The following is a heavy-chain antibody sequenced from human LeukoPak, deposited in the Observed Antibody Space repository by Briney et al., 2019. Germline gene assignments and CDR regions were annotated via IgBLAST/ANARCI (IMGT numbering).Heavy chain of an antibody. V-gene: IGHV1-69*04. J-gene: IGHJ6*02. CDR1: GGTFSSHA. CDR2: IIPIFGIA. D-gene: IGHD5-18*01. Sequence: AASVKVSCKASGGTFSSHAISWVRQAPGQGLEWMGRIIPIFGIANYAQKFQGRVTITADKSTSTAYMELSSLRSEDTAVYYCARDRNSYGARYYYYGMDVWGQGTTVTVSS. CDR3: ARDRNSYGARYYYYGMDV.